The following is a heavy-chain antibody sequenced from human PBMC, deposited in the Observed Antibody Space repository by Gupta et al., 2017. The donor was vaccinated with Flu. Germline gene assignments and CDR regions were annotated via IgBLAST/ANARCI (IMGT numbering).Heavy chain of an antibody. J-gene: IGHJ5*02. D-gene: IGHD3-22*01. CDR3: ARDTRNDYDRSGYYPIPTHWFDP. V-gene: IGHV4-31*03. CDR2: IYYSGST. Sequence: QVQLQESGPGLVKPSQTLSLTCTVSGGSISSGGYYWSWIRQHPGKGLEWIGYIYYSGSTYYNPSLKSRVTISVDTSKNQFSLKLSSVTAADTAVYYCARDTRNDYDRSGYYPIPTHWFDPWGQGTLVTVSS. CDR1: GGSISSGGYY.